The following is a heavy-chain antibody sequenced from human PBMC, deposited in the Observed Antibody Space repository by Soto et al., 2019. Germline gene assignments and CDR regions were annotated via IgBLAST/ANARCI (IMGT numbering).Heavy chain of an antibody. V-gene: IGHV3-7*05. CDR1: GFTFSSYW. Sequence: EERLVESGGGLVQPGGSLRLSCAASGFTFSSYWMTWVRQAPGKGLEWVANIKKDESKKSYLDSVRARFTISRDTAKNSLYLQMDSLTAEDTALYYCARDVSPGSSSWYFDAFDLWGQGTMVTVSS. D-gene: IGHD6-13*01. CDR3: ARDVSPGSSSWYFDAFDL. J-gene: IGHJ3*01. CDR2: IKKDESKK.